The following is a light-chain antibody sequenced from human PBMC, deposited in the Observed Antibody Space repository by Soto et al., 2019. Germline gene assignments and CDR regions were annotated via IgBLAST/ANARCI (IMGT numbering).Light chain of an antibody. Sequence: DIPMTQSPSSVSASVGDRVTITCRASQDISSWLAWYQQKPGKAPKILIYAASSLESGVPSRFSGSGSGTDFTLTISSLQPEDFASYYCQQANSFPRTFGQGTKLEIK. CDR2: AAS. CDR1: QDISSW. V-gene: IGKV1-12*01. CDR3: QQANSFPRT. J-gene: IGKJ2*02.